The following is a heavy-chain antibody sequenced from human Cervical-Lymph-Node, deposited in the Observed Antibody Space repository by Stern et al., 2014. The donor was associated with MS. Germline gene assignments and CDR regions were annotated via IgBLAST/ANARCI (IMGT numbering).Heavy chain of an antibody. CDR2: INTKTGNP. Sequence: QVQLVQSGSELKKPGASVKVSCKASGYNLTTFAINWVRQAPGQGLEWMGWINTKTGNPTFAQGFTGRFVFSLAASINTAYLQIISLKAEDAAVYYCAPWGAGSSPPFFYWGQGTLVTVSS. CDR1: GYNLTTFA. CDR3: APWGAGSSPPFFY. D-gene: IGHD6-6*01. V-gene: IGHV7-4-1*02. J-gene: IGHJ4*02.